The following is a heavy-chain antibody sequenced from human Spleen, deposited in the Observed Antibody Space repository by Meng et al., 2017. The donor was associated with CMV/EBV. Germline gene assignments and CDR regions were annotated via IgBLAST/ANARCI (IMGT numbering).Heavy chain of an antibody. V-gene: IGHV3-11*04. CDR3: ARVGSSGYLVGAFDI. CDR2: ISRSGTTI. D-gene: IGHD3-3*01. J-gene: IGHJ3*02. Sequence: GESLKISCAASGFTFSDYYMTWIRQAPGKGLEWVPYISRSGTTIYYADSVKGRFTISRDNSKNTLYLQMNSLRAEDTAVYYCARVGSSGYLVGAFDIWGQGTMVTVSS. CDR1: GFTFSDYY.